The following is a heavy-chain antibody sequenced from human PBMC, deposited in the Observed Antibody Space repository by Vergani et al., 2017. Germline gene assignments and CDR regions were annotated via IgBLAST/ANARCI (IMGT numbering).Heavy chain of an antibody. CDR1: GFTFDDYG. CDR3: ARDSRTYYYDSSGYSNWFDP. J-gene: IGHJ5*02. V-gene: IGHV3-20*01. D-gene: IGHD3-22*01. Sequence: EVQLVESGGGVVRPGGSLRLSCAASGFTFDDYGMSWVRQAPGMGLGWVSGINWNGGRTGYAESVKGRFTISRDNAKNSLYLQMNSLRAEDTALYHCARDSRTYYYDSSGYSNWFDPWGQGTLVTVSS. CDR2: INWNGGRT.